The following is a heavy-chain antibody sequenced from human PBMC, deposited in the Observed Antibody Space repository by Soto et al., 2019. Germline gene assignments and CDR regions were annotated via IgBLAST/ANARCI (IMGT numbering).Heavy chain of an antibody. CDR3: ARDFVGVVVAATLDY. V-gene: IGHV1-3*01. D-gene: IGHD2-15*01. Sequence: GASVKVSCKASGYTFTSYAMHWVRQAPGQRLEWMGWINAGNGNTKYSQKFQGRVTITRDTSASTAYMELSSLRSEDTAVYYCARDFVGVVVAATLDYWGQGTQVTAPQ. CDR1: GYTFTSYA. CDR2: INAGNGNT. J-gene: IGHJ4*02.